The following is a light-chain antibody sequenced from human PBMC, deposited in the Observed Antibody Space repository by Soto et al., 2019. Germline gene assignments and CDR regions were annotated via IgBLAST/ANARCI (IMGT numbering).Light chain of an antibody. CDR1: SSDVGGYNY. CDR2: EVS. V-gene: IGLV2-14*01. Sequence: QSVLTQPASVSGSPGQSITISCTGTSSDVGGYNYVSWYQQHPGKAPKLMIYEVSNRPSGVSNRFSGSKSGNTASLTISGLQAADEADYYCSSYTRSSTRVFGGGTKVTVL. CDR3: SSYTRSSTRV. J-gene: IGLJ3*02.